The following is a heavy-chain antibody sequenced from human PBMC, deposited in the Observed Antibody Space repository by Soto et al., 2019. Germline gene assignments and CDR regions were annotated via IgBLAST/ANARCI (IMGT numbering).Heavy chain of an antibody. CDR1: GGTFSSYA. D-gene: IGHD2-15*01. V-gene: IGHV1-69*13. J-gene: IGHJ4*02. Sequence: GASVKVSCKASGGTFSSYAISWVRQAPGQGLEWMGGIIPIFGTANYAQKFQGRVTITADESTSTAYMELSSLRSEDTAVYYCARDLGYCSGGSCYAPFYWGQGTLVTVSS. CDR2: IIPIFGTA. CDR3: ARDLGYCSGGSCYAPFY.